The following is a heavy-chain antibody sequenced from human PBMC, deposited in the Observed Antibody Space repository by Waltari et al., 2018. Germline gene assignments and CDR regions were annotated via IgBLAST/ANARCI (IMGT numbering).Heavy chain of an antibody. CDR2: IHHSGRT. D-gene: IGHD2-15*01. CDR3: AADRCNGLYFDY. Sequence: QVQLQESGPGLVKPSGTLSLTCAVSGASISSNYWWSWVRQSPGKGLEWIGQIHHSGRTYATPSLKSRITMSGDKSKDQFSLKLSSVNDADTAVYYCAADRCNGLYFDYWGQGTLVTVSS. J-gene: IGHJ4*02. V-gene: IGHV4-4*02. CDR1: GASISSNYW.